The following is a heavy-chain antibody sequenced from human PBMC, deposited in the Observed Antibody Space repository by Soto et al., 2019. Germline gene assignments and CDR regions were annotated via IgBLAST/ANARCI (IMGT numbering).Heavy chain of an antibody. CDR2: IYYSGST. CDR1: GGSISSSSYY. Sequence: QLQLQESGPGLVKPSETLSLTCTVSGGSISSSSYYWGWIRQPPGKGLEWIGSIYYSGSTYYNPSLKSRVTISVDTSKNQFSLKLSSVTAADTAVYYCARLAAFYGGNSGDWFDPWGQGTLVTVSS. J-gene: IGHJ5*02. CDR3: ARLAAFYGGNSGDWFDP. D-gene: IGHD4-17*01. V-gene: IGHV4-39*01.